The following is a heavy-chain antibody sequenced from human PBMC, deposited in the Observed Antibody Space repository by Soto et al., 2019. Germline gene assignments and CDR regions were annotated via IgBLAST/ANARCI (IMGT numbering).Heavy chain of an antibody. D-gene: IGHD3-16*01. Sequence: QLQESGPGLVKPSQTLSLTCTVSGDSISSGDNYWSWIRQPPGKGLEWIGYIYYSGRSYYKPSLKSRFYISVDTSKNQFSLTLTSVTAADTAVYYCARGGGFDSWGRGTLVTVSS. J-gene: IGHJ4*02. CDR3: ARGGGFDS. CDR1: GDSISSGDNY. CDR2: IYYSGRS. V-gene: IGHV4-30-4*01.